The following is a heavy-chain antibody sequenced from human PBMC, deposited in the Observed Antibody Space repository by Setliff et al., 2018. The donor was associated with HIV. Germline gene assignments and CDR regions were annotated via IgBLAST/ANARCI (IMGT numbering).Heavy chain of an antibody. V-gene: IGHV6-1*01. CDR1: GDSVSNYSAA. Sequence: SQTLSLTCAISGDSVSNYSAAWNWIRQSPSRGLEWLGRTFHRSKWYSDYVESVRSRITINPDTSKNQLSLQLHSVTPEDTAVYYCARSITTAGTVFDYWGQGTLVTAPQ. J-gene: IGHJ4*02. CDR3: ARSITTAGTVFDY. D-gene: IGHD6-13*01. CDR2: TFHRSKWYS.